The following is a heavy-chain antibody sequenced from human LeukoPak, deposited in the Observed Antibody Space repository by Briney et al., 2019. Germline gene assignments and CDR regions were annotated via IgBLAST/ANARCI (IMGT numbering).Heavy chain of an antibody. D-gene: IGHD3-10*01. CDR2: ISSSSSTI. CDR3: ARDFRSYYYGSGSPLVWFDP. J-gene: IGHJ5*02. V-gene: IGHV3-48*04. CDR1: GFTFSSYS. Sequence: GGSLRPSCAASGFTFSSYSMNWVRQAPGKGLEWVSYISSSSSTIYYADSVKGRFTISRDNAKNSLYLQMNSLRAEDTAVYYCARDFRSYYYGSGSPLVWFDPWGQGTLVTVSS.